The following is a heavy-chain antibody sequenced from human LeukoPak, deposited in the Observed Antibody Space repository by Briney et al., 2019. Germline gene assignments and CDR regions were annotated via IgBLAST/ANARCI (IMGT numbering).Heavy chain of an antibody. CDR3: ARERAFYYFDY. Sequence: GGSPRLSCAASGFTFSTYTIHWVPQAPGTGREYVSAGVGNGGTTYYAISVKGRFTISRDNSKNTVYLQMGSLRAEDTAVYYCARERAFYYFDYWGQGALVTVSS. CDR1: GFTFSTYT. CDR2: GVGNGGTT. J-gene: IGHJ4*02. V-gene: IGHV3-64*01.